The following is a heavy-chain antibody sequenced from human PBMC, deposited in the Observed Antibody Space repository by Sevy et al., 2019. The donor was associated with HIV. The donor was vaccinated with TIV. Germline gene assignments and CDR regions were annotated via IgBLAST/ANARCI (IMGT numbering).Heavy chain of an antibody. CDR3: ARDGRIVAKKIFDY. J-gene: IGHJ4*02. Sequence: GGSLRLSCAASGFTFSSYAMHWVRQAPGKGLEWVANIKQDGSEKYYVDSVKGRFTISRDNAKNSLYLQMNSLRAEDTAVYYCARDGRIVAKKIFDYWGQGTLVTVSS. CDR2: IKQDGSEK. CDR1: GFTFSSYA. D-gene: IGHD5-12*01. V-gene: IGHV3-7*03.